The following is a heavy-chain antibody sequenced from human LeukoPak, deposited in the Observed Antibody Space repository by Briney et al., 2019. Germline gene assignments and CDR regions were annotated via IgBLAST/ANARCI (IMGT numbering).Heavy chain of an antibody. CDR2: ISNDGSNK. Sequence: GGSLRLSCAASGFTFSSYAMHWVRQAPGKGLQWVAVISNDGSNKYYTDSVKGRFTISRDNSKNTLYLQMNSLRAEDTAVYYCARTDWLDYWGQGTLVTVSS. CDR1: GFTFSSYA. J-gene: IGHJ4*02. D-gene: IGHD3/OR15-3a*01. V-gene: IGHV3-30-3*01. CDR3: ARTDWLDY.